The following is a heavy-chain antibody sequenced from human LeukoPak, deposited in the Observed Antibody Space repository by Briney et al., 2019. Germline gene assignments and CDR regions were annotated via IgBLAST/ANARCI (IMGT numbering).Heavy chain of an antibody. Sequence: ASVKVSCKASGYTFTDYYMHWVRQAPGQGLEWMGWINPNSGGTDYAQKFQGRVTMTRDTSISTAYMELSRLRSDDTAVYYCARVVFYSSGSKSNRVDYWGQGTLVTVSS. CDR1: GYTFTDYY. CDR3: ARVVFYSSGSKSNRVDY. V-gene: IGHV1-2*02. D-gene: IGHD6-19*01. CDR2: INPNSGGT. J-gene: IGHJ4*02.